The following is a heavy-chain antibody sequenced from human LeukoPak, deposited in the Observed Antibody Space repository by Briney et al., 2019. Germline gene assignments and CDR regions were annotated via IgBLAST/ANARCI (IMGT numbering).Heavy chain of an antibody. CDR3: AGNGLGYSSGWSKSPFDY. CDR1: GFTFSSYS. D-gene: IGHD6-19*01. Sequence: GGSLRLSCAASGFTFSSYSMNWVRQAPGKGLEWVSAISGSGGSTYYADSVKGRFTISRDNSKNTLYLQMNSLRAEDTAVYYCAGNGLGYSSGWSKSPFDYWGQGTLVAVSS. V-gene: IGHV3-23*01. CDR2: ISGSGGST. J-gene: IGHJ4*02.